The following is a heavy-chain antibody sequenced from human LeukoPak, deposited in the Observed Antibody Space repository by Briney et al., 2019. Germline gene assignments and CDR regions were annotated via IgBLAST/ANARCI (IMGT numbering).Heavy chain of an antibody. Sequence: GGSLRLSFSASGFTFSNSWMTWVRPAAGKGLEWVATINGEGSDKYHLDSVKGRFNMSSENAKNPLHLQMSSVRVEDTAVYCCRDLGHSDWGQGTLVTVSS. J-gene: IGHJ4*02. CDR2: INGEGSDK. D-gene: IGHD3-3*01. CDR1: GFTFSNSW. V-gene: IGHV3-7*01. CDR3: RDLGHSD.